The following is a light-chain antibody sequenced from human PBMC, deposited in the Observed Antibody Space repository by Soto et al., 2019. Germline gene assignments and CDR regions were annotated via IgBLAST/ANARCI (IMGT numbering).Light chain of an antibody. CDR2: GAS. V-gene: IGKV3-15*01. CDR1: QSVSSN. CDR3: QQYNNWPLT. J-gene: IGKJ4*01. Sequence: EIVMTQSPATLSVSPGERATLSCRASQSVSSNLAWYQQKPGQAPRLLIYGASTRATGISARFSGSGSGTDFTLTISSLQPEDFAVYYCQQYNNWPLTFGGGTKVEIK.